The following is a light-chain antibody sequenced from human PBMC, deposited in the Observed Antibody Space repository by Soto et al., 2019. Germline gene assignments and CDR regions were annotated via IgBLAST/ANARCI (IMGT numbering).Light chain of an antibody. J-gene: IGKJ3*01. Sequence: EIALTQSPGTLSLSPGERATLSCRTSQTVCSTCLAWYQQKPGQAPRLLISGASNRATGIPDRFSGSGSGTDFTLTITRLEPDDFAVYYCQQYGGSPGFTFGPGTKVDIK. CDR3: QQYGGSPGFT. CDR2: GAS. V-gene: IGKV3-20*01. CDR1: QTVCSTC.